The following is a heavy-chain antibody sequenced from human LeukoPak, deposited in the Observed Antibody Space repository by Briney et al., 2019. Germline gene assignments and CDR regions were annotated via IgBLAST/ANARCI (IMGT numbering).Heavy chain of an antibody. CDR1: GFTFSSYS. CDR2: ISSSSSTI. CDR3: ARGDSGSYYYYYYYMDV. D-gene: IGHD1-26*01. J-gene: IGHJ6*03. V-gene: IGHV3-48*01. Sequence: GGSLRLSCAASGFTFSSYSMNWVRQAPGKGLEWGSYISSSSSTIYYADSVKGRFTISRDNAKNSLYLQMNSPRAEDTAVYYCARGDSGSYYYYYYYMDVWGKGTTVTVSS.